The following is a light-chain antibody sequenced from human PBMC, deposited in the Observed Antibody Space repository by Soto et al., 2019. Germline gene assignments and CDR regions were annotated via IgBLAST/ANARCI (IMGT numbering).Light chain of an antibody. J-gene: IGKJ3*01. V-gene: IGKV3-15*01. CDR3: QQYNSYFT. CDR1: QSVSSN. CDR2: GAS. Sequence: EIVMTQSPATLSVSPGERATLSCRASQSVSSNLAWYQQKPGQAPRLLIYGASTRATGIPARFSGSGSGTEFTLTISSLQPDDFATYYCQQYNSYFTFGPGTKVDI.